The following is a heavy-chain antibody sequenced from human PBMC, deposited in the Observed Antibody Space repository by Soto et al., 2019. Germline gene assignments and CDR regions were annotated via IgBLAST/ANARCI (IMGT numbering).Heavy chain of an antibody. D-gene: IGHD6-19*01. CDR1: GGSISGYY. J-gene: IGHJ4*02. Sequence: SETLSLTCTVSGGSISGYYWSWIRQPPGKGLEWIGYIYNSGSIKYNPSLTSRVTISEDTSKNQFSLKLSSVTAADTAVYYCARGRYSSGWYSHWGQGTLVTVSS. CDR3: ARGRYSSGWYSH. CDR2: IYNSGSI. V-gene: IGHV4-59*01.